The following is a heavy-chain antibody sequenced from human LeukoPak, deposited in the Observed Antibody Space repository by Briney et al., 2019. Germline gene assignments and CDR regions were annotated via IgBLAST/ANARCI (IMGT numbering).Heavy chain of an antibody. V-gene: IGHV3-64D*06. Sequence: GGSLRLSCAASGFTFSSYAMHWVRQAPGKGLEYVSAVSSNGGSTYYADSVKGRFTISRDNSKNTLYLQMSSLRAEDTAVYYCVKAPPARGAYGMDVWGQGTTVTVSS. J-gene: IGHJ6*02. CDR1: GFTFSSYA. CDR3: VKAPPARGAYGMDV. CDR2: VSSNGGST. D-gene: IGHD1-26*01.